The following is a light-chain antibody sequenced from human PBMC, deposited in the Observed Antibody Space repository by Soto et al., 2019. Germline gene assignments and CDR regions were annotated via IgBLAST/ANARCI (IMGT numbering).Light chain of an antibody. CDR1: SGHSSYI. V-gene: IGLV4-60*02. CDR2: VEASGSY. CDR3: ETWDSNTHWV. J-gene: IGLJ3*02. Sequence: QPVLTQSSSASASLGSSVKLTCTLSSGHSSYIIAWHQQQPGKAPRYLMKVEASGSYNKGSGVPDRFSGSSSGADRYLTISTLQFEDEADYYCETWDSNTHWVFGGGTKLTFL.